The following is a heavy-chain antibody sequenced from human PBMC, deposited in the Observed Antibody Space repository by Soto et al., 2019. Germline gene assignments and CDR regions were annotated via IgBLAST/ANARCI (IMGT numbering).Heavy chain of an antibody. D-gene: IGHD6-6*01. J-gene: IGHJ6*02. CDR1: GYTFTSYG. CDR2: ISAYNGNT. CDR3: ARDPWSIAANGMDV. V-gene: IGHV1-18*01. Sequence: QVQLVQSGAEVKKPGASVKVSCKASGYTFTSYGISWVRQAPGQGLEWMGWISAYNGNTNYAQKLQGRVTXXTXTXXSTAYMELRSLRSDDTAVYYCARDPWSIAANGMDVWGQGTTVTVSS.